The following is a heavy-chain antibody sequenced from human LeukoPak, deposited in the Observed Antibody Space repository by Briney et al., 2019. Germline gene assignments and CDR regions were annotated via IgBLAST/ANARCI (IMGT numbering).Heavy chain of an antibody. J-gene: IGHJ6*02. Sequence: SEILSLTCAVYGGSFSGYYWSWIRQPPGKGLEWIGEINHSGSTNYNPSLKSRVTISVDTSKNQFSLKLSSVTAADTAVYYCARGQYYYGMDVWGQGTTVTVSS. CDR1: GGSFSGYY. CDR3: ARGQYYYGMDV. V-gene: IGHV4-34*01. CDR2: INHSGST.